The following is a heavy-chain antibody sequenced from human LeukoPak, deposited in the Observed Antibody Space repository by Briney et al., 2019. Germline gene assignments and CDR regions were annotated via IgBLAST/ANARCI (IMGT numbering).Heavy chain of an antibody. J-gene: IGHJ4*02. Sequence: SETLSLTCTVSGGSISSSSYYWGWIRQPPGKGLEWIGSIYYSGSTYYNPSLKSRVTISADTSKNQFSLKLSSVTAADTAVYYCARAKIIVVVPAAIPSYFDYWGQGTLVTVSS. CDR1: GGSISSSSYY. D-gene: IGHD2-2*01. V-gene: IGHV4-39*07. CDR3: ARAKIIVVVPAAIPSYFDY. CDR2: IYYSGST.